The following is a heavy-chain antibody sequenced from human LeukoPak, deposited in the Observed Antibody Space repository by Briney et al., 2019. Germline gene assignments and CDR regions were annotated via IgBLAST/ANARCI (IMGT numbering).Heavy chain of an antibody. J-gene: IGHJ5*02. CDR1: GGSISSYY. Sequence: PSETLSLTCTVSGGSISSYYWSRIRQPPGKGLEWIGYIYYSGSTNYNPSLKSRVTISVDTSKNQFSLKLSSVTAADTAVYYCAGNTLPWFGEFSGFDPWGQGTLVTVSS. CDR3: AGNTLPWFGEFSGFDP. CDR2: IYYSGST. D-gene: IGHD3-10*01. V-gene: IGHV4-59*08.